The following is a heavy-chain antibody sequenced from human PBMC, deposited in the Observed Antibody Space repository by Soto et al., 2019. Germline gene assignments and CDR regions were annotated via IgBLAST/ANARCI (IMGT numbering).Heavy chain of an antibody. Sequence: GGSLRLSCAASGFTFSSYSMNWVRQAPGKGLEWVSSISSSSSYIYYADSVKGRFTISRDNAKNSLYLQMNSLRAEDTVVYYCARALAAGTFDYWGQGTLVTVSS. D-gene: IGHD6-13*01. J-gene: IGHJ4*02. CDR3: ARALAAGTFDY. V-gene: IGHV3-21*01. CDR2: ISSSSSYI. CDR1: GFTFSSYS.